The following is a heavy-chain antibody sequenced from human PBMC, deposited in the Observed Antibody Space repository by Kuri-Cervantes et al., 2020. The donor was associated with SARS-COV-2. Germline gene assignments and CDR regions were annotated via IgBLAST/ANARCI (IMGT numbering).Heavy chain of an antibody. CDR2: IYYSGST. J-gene: IGHJ6*03. V-gene: IGHV4-59*01. CDR1: GGSISSYY. D-gene: IGHD2-2*01. CDR3: AKPKPTFIVVPAASYYYMDV. Sequence: SETLSLTCTVSGGSISSYYWSWIRQPPGKGLEWIGYIYYSGSTNYNPSLKSRVTISVDTSKNQFSLKLSSVTAADTAVYYCAKPKPTFIVVPAASYYYMDVWGKGTTVTVSS.